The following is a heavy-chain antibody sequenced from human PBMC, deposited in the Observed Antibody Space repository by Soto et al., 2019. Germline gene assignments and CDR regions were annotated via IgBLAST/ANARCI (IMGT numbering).Heavy chain of an antibody. CDR2: IYWDDDK. CDR1: GLSLSSSGVG. V-gene: IGHV2-5*02. J-gene: IGHJ4*02. CDR3: AHNRGPLDS. D-gene: IGHD3-10*01. Sequence: QITLKESGPTLVSPTQALTLTCTLSGLSLSSSGVGVSWIRQSPGQVLEWLAVIYWDDDKRYSPSLRNRLTITKDISENQLVLIMTNMDPVDTGTYYCAHNRGPLDSWGQGTLVTVSS.